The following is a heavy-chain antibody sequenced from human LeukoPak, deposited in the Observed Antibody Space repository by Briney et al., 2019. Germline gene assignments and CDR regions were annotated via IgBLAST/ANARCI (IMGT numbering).Heavy chain of an antibody. J-gene: IGHJ4*02. CDR2: ISGGGGGT. CDR1: GITLGYYG. D-gene: IGHD3-10*01. CDR3: AKRGVVVRVILVGFHKEANYFDS. V-gene: IGHV3-23*01. Sequence: QPGGSLRLSCAVSGITLGYYGMSWVRQAPGKGLEWVAGISGGGGGTNYADSVKGRFTVSRDNPKNTLYLQMHSLRAEDTAVYFCAKRGVVVRVILVGFHKEANYFDSWGQGALVTVSS.